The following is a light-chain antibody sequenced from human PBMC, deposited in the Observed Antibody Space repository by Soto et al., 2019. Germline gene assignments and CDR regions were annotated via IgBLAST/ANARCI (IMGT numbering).Light chain of an antibody. V-gene: IGLV2-14*01. CDR1: SSDVGGYNY. CDR3: SSYTSSSTLV. J-gene: IGLJ1*01. CDR2: DVS. Sequence: QSALTQPASVSGSPGQSITISCTGTSSDVGGYNYGSWYQQHPGKAPKLMIYDVSNRPSGVSNRFSGSESGNTASLTISGLQAEYEADYYCSSYTSSSTLVFGTGTQLTVL.